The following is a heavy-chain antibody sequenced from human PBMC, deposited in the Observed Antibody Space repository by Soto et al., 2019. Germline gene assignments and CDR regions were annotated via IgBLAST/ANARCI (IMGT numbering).Heavy chain of an antibody. CDR2: IYHSGGT. Sequence: SETLSLTCAVSGYSISSGYYWGWIRQPPGKGLEWIGSIYHSGGTYYNPSLKSRVTISVDTSKNQFSLKLSSVTAADTAVYYCVRPHYGDYNWYFALWGRGTRVTVSS. CDR3: VRPHYGDYNWYFAL. D-gene: IGHD4-17*01. CDR1: GYSISSGYY. J-gene: IGHJ2*01. V-gene: IGHV4-38-2*01.